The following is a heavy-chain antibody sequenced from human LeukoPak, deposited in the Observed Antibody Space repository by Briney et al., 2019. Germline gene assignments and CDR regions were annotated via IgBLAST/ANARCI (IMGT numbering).Heavy chain of an antibody. Sequence: GGSLRLSCAASGFTYSTYGMHWVRQAPGKGPEWVAFIRYDGSNKYYADSVKGRFTISRDNSKNTVYLQMNSLRAEDTAVYYCAAPGVPAAIYYFDYWGQGTLVTVSS. CDR1: GFTYSTYG. CDR3: AAPGVPAAIYYFDY. V-gene: IGHV3-30*02. D-gene: IGHD2-2*01. J-gene: IGHJ4*02. CDR2: IRYDGSNK.